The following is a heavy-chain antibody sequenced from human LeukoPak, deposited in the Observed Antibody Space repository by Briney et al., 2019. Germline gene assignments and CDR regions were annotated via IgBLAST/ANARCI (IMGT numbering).Heavy chain of an antibody. CDR3: AKALYDSPLAGDP. CDR2: ISASGGGT. CDR1: GFSFSVYW. V-gene: IGHV3-23*01. J-gene: IGHJ5*02. Sequence: GGSLRLSCAASGFSFSVYWMHWVRQAPGKRPVWVSAISASGGGTYYADSVKGRFSISRDNSKNTLYLQMNSLRAEDTAVYYCAKALYDSPLAGDPWGQGTLVTVSS. D-gene: IGHD3-22*01.